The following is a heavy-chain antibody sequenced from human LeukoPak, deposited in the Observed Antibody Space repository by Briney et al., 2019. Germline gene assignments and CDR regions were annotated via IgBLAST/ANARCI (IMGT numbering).Heavy chain of an antibody. J-gene: IGHJ4*02. CDR3: ARTTMVRGVTSTD. V-gene: IGHV3-23*01. Sequence: GGSLRLSCAASGFTFSSYAMSWVRQAPGKGLEWVSAISGSGDSTFYADSVKGRFTISRDNSKNTLYLQMNNLRAEDTAVYYCARTTMVRGVTSTDWGQGTLVTVSS. CDR2: ISGSGDST. CDR1: GFTFSSYA. D-gene: IGHD3-10*01.